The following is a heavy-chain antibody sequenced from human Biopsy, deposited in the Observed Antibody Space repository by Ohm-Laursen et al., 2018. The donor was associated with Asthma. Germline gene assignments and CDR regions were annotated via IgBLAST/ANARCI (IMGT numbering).Heavy chain of an antibody. CDR1: GDAMSTSGSY. Sequence: PRTLSLTCIVSGDAMSTSGSYWGWIRQSPGKGLEWIGEVEHTGNANYNPSLKSRVTISVDTTKNKFPLKRTSVTAADTAVYYCARAVSSSSYWYFDLWGRGNLVTVSS. CDR2: VEHTGNA. V-gene: IGHV4-39*02. CDR3: ARAVSSSSYWYFDL. D-gene: IGHD6-6*01. J-gene: IGHJ2*01.